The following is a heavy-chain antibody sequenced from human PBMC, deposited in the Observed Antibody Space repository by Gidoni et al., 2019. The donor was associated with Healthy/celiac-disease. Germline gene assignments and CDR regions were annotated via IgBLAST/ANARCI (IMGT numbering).Heavy chain of an antibody. CDR3: TTDSITSFGVVIGGMDV. V-gene: IGHV3-15*01. CDR2: IKNTTDSGRT. Sequence: EVQLLESGGGLLKPGGSLRLSCAASRFTFSNVWMRWVRQSPGKGLKWVGRIKNTTDSGRTDYAAPVKGRFIISRDDSKKTLYLKMSSLNTEDTAVYYCTTDSITSFGVVIGGMDVWGQGTTVTVSS. J-gene: IGHJ6*02. D-gene: IGHD3-3*01. CDR1: RFTFSNVW.